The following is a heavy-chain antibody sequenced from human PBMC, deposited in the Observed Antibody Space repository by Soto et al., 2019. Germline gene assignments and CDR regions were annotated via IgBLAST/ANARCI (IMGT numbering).Heavy chain of an antibody. Sequence: QVQLVQSGAEVKKPGASVKVSCKASGYTFTDYYIHWVRQAPGQGLEWMGWINPKSGGTNYAQNFQGWVTMTRDTSISTAYMELSRLTSDDTAVVYCCARDQFVGRHFYYGMDVWGQGTTVTVSS. J-gene: IGHJ6*02. V-gene: IGHV1-2*04. D-gene: IGHD1-26*01. CDR3: ARDQFVGRHFYYGMDV. CDR1: GYTFTDYY. CDR2: INPKSGGT.